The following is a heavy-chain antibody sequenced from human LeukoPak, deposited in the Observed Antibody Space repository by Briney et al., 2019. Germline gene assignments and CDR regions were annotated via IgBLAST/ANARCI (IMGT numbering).Heavy chain of an antibody. D-gene: IGHD3-3*01. V-gene: IGHV4-4*02. Sequence: PSGTLSLTCGVSGGSVINTNWWTWVRQPPGKGLEWIGEVHLDGRTNYNPSLESRLTTSVDVSENQVSLKLTTVTAADMAVYYCAREGGFYRPLDYSGQGTLVTVSS. CDR2: VHLDGRT. J-gene: IGHJ4*02. CDR1: GGSVINTNW. CDR3: AREGGFYRPLDY.